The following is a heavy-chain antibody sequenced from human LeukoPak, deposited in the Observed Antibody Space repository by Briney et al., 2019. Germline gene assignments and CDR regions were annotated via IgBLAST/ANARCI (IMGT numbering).Heavy chain of an antibody. D-gene: IGHD3-3*01. V-gene: IGHV3-33*01. CDR3: AGGDHYQTSGYYLDY. CDR2: IWYDGNKK. J-gene: IGHJ4*02. Sequence: PGGSLRLSCTASGFTFSNYGMHWVRQAPGKGLEWVAVIWYDGNKKYYRDSVKGRFTISRDNSNNRLYLQMNSLRDEDTALYYCAGGDHYQTSGYYLDYWGQGTLVTVSS. CDR1: GFTFSNYG.